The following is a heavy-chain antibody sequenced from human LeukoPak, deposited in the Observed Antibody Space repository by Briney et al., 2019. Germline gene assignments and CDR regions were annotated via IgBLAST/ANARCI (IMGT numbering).Heavy chain of an antibody. J-gene: IGHJ4*02. Sequence: GGSLRLSCAASGFTFSSYSMNWVRQAPGKGLEWVSSISSSSSYIYYADSVKGRFTISRDNAKNSLYLQMNSLRAEDTAVYYCARDGGGDGYNWRIYYFDYWGQGTLVTVSS. CDR1: GFTFSSYS. V-gene: IGHV3-21*01. CDR2: ISSSSSYI. D-gene: IGHD5-24*01. CDR3: ARDGGGDGYNWRIYYFDY.